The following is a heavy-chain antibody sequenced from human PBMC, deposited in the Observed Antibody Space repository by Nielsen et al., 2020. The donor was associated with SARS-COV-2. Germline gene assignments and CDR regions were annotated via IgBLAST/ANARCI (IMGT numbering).Heavy chain of an antibody. D-gene: IGHD5-18*01. J-gene: IGHJ4*02. CDR1: GFTFSSYG. CDR2: ISYDGSNK. Sequence: GESLKISCAASGFTFSSYGMHWVRQAPGKGLEWVAVISYDGSNKYYADSVKGRFTISRDNSKNTLYLQMNSLRAEDTAVYYCAKKGYSYGTFDYRGQGTLVTVSS. CDR3: AKKGYSYGTFDY. V-gene: IGHV3-30*18.